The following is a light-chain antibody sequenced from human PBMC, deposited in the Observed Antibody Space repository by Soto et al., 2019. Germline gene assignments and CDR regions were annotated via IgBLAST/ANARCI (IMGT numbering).Light chain of an antibody. Sequence: QSVLTQPASVSGSPGQSITISCTGTSSDVGGYDYVSWYQHHPGKAPKLMIYEVSNRPSGVSNRFSGSKSGNTASLTISGLQAEDEADYYCCSYTTSSTRAVFGGGTKLTVL. CDR1: SSDVGGYDY. V-gene: IGLV2-14*01. J-gene: IGLJ2*01. CDR2: EVS. CDR3: CSYTTSSTRAV.